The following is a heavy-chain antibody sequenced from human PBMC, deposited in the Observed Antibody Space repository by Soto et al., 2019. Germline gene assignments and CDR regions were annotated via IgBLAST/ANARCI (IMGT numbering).Heavy chain of an antibody. CDR1: GFTFDDYA. CDR3: AKDMRAHFDWFSGAFDI. V-gene: IGHV3-9*01. Sequence: PGGSLRLSCAASGFTFDDYAMPWVRQAPGKGLEWVSGISWNSGSIGYADSVKGRFTISRDNAKNSLYLQMNSLRAEDTALYYCAKDMRAHFDWFSGAFDIWGQGIMLTVSS. D-gene: IGHD3-9*01. CDR2: ISWNSGSI. J-gene: IGHJ3*02.